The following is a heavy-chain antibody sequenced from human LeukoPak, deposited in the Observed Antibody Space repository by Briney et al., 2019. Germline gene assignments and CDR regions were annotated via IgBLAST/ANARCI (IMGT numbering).Heavy chain of an antibody. V-gene: IGHV3-21*01. Sequence: GGSLRLSCAASGFSFNTYTMNWVRQAPGKGLEWISSIGRTSIDKYYADSVRGRFTISRDNAENSLYVQMTGLRAEDTAVYYCARDEDDYAEAEFFLHWGQGTLVTVSS. J-gene: IGHJ1*01. CDR1: GFSFNTYT. CDR3: ARDEDDYAEAEFFLH. CDR2: IGRTSIDK. D-gene: IGHD5-12*01.